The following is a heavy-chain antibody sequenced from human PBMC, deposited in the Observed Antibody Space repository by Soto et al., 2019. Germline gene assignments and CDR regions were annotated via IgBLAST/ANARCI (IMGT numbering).Heavy chain of an antibody. J-gene: IGHJ6*02. V-gene: IGHV3-30-3*01. D-gene: IGHD3-3*02. Sequence: QVQLVESGGGVAQPGRSLRLSCAASGFTLSSYSLHWVRQSPGKGLEWVAVISSDGTEKYYADSVKGRFTVSRDNSKNTLSLQLNSLTTEDTAVYYFARMYGFISGPANRGLDVWGQGTTVTVSS. CDR1: GFTLSSYS. CDR2: ISSDGTEK. CDR3: ARMYGFISGPANRGLDV.